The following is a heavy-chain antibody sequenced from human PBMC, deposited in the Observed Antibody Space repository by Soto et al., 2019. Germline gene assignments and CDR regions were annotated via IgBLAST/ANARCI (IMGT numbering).Heavy chain of an antibody. J-gene: IGHJ6*02. CDR2: TYYRSKWYN. CDR3: ARDIVGRWNYYYYGMDV. Sequence: SQTLSLTCAISGDSVSSNSAAWNWIRQSPSRGLEWLGRTYYRSKWYNDYAVSVKSRITINPDTSKNQFSQQLNSVTPEDTAVYYCARDIVGRWNYYYYGMDVWGQGTTVTVSS. CDR1: GDSVSSNSAA. V-gene: IGHV6-1*01. D-gene: IGHD2-15*01.